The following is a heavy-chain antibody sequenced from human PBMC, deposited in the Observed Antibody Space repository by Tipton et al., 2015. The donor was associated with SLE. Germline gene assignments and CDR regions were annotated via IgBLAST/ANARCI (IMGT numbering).Heavy chain of an antibody. CDR3: VRDGDGSDF. Sequence: LRLSCTVSGASLSRGDDFWSWIRQSAGKGLEWIGRIHTTGSTHYNPSLQSRVSMSIDTSKNQFSLRLRSLTAADTAIYYCVRDGDGSDFWGQGTLVTVS. V-gene: IGHV4-61*02. D-gene: IGHD6-25*01. J-gene: IGHJ4*02. CDR2: IHTTGST. CDR1: GASLSRGDDF.